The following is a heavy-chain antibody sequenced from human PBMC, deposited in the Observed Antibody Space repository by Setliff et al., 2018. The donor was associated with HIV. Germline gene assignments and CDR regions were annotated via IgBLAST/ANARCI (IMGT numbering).Heavy chain of an antibody. D-gene: IGHD6-19*01. CDR3: ARDGGSSGWYFVLGYSDY. J-gene: IGHJ4*02. CDR2: INPKSDGT. Sequence: ASVKVSCKASGYSFTDYYIHWVRQAPGQGLEWMGWINPKSDGTNYAQKFQGWITMTRDTYISTAYMELSSLRSEDTAMYSCARDGGSSGWYFVLGYSDYWGPGTLVTASS. V-gene: IGHV1-2*04. CDR1: GYSFTDYY.